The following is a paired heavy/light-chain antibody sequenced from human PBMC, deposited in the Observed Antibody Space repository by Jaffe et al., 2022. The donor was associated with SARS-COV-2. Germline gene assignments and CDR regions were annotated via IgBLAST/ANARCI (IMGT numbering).Heavy chain of an antibody. CDR2: IYFTGTT. Sequence: QLQLQESGPGLVKPSETLSLNCTVSGGSISTNTYYWTWIRQPPGKGLEWIGTIYFTGTTYYNPSLKSRVGISVDTSKNQFYLKLSSVTAADRAVYYCARLPIAASGPGLEFWGQGTLVTVSS. D-gene: IGHD6-13*01. CDR1: GGSISTNTYY. V-gene: IGHV4-39*01. J-gene: IGHJ4*02. CDR3: ARLPIAASGPGLEF.
Light chain of an antibody. Sequence: DIQMTQSPSSLSASVGDRVTITCRASQSISNYLLWYQQKPGKAPKLLIYAASTLQSGVPSRFSGSGSGTHFTLTISSLQPEDFATYYCQQSYAIPRIAFGQGTRLEIK. J-gene: IGKJ5*01. CDR2: AAS. V-gene: IGKV1-39*01. CDR3: QQSYAIPRIA. CDR1: QSISNY.